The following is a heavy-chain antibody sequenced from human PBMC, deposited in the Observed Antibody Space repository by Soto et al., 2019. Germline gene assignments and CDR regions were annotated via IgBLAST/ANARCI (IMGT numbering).Heavy chain of an antibody. CDR1: GFIFSSYS. D-gene: IGHD3-3*01. V-gene: IGHV3-30-3*01. Sequence: VQLVESGGGVVQPGRSLRLSCAASGFIFSSYSMHWVRQAPGKGLQWVAVTSFNGNNKYYADSVKGRFTISRDNSKNTLSLQMDSLGGDDTAVYYCARVATVFGVAPYGMDVWGQGTTVIVSS. CDR2: TSFNGNNK. J-gene: IGHJ6*02. CDR3: ARVATVFGVAPYGMDV.